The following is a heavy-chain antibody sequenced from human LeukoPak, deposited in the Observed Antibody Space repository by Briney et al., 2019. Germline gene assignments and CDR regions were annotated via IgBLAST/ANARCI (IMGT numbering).Heavy chain of an antibody. D-gene: IGHD3-9*01. J-gene: IGHJ4*02. V-gene: IGHV4-39*01. Sequence: SETLSLTYTVSGGSISSRRYYWGWIRQQPGKGLEWIGSIYYSGSTYYNPSLKSRVTISVDTSKNQFSLKLSSVTAADTAVYYCARHGGEYYDILTGYFNPKEFDYWGQGTLVTVSS. CDR1: GGSISSRRYY. CDR2: IYYSGST. CDR3: ARHGGEYYDILTGYFNPKEFDY.